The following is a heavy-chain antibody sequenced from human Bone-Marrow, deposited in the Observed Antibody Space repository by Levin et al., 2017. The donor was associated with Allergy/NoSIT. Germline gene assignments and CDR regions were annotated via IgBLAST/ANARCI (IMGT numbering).Heavy chain of an antibody. CDR2: IYSVGST. CDR1: GFSVSRNQ. D-gene: IGHD2/OR15-2a*01. Sequence: GESLKISCAASGFSVSRNQMTWVRQVPGKGPEWVSIIYSVGSTYYADSVKGRFTISRDSSKNTLYLQMDSLRTEDTAVYYCARKTDTFLLTGDFWGQGTLVTVSS. V-gene: IGHV3-66*01. J-gene: IGHJ4*02. CDR3: ARKTDTFLLTGDF.